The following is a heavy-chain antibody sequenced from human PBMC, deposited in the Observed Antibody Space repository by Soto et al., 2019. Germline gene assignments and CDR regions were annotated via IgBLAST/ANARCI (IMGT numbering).Heavy chain of an antibody. V-gene: IGHV4-38-2*02. CDR3: AREGGSRRFDP. D-gene: IGHD6-13*01. Sequence: SETLSLTCAVSGYSISSGYYWGWIRQPPGKGLEWIGSIYHSGSTYYNPSLKSRVTISVDTSKNQFSLKLSSVTAADTAVYYCAREGGSRRFDPWGQGTLVTSPQ. CDR2: IYHSGST. J-gene: IGHJ5*02. CDR1: GYSISSGYY.